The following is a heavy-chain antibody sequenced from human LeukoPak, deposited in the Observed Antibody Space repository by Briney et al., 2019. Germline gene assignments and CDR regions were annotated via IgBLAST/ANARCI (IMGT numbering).Heavy chain of an antibody. CDR3: AREGYASGTRYGMDV. J-gene: IGHJ6*02. Sequence: GGSLRLSCAASGFTVTNNYMSWVRQAPGKGLEWVLVIYAGGTTSYADSVKGRFTISRDSSKNTLYLQMNSLRAEDTAVYYCAREGYASGTRYGMDVWGQGTTVTVSS. D-gene: IGHD3-10*01. CDR2: IYAGGTT. CDR1: GFTVTNNY. V-gene: IGHV3-66*01.